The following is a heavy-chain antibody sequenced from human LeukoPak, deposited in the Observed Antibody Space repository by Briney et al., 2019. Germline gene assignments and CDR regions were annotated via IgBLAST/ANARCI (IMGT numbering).Heavy chain of an antibody. D-gene: IGHD2-15*01. CDR1: GGSISNYY. Sequence: SETLSLTCTVSGGSISNYYWSWIRQPPGEGLEWIGYIFYSGSTNYNPSLKSRLTISVDTSKNQFSLKLSSVTAADTAVYYCARTPPNCSGANCYSGVTFDSWGQGTLVIVSS. J-gene: IGHJ4*02. V-gene: IGHV4-59*01. CDR3: ARTPPNCSGANCYSGVTFDS. CDR2: IFYSGST.